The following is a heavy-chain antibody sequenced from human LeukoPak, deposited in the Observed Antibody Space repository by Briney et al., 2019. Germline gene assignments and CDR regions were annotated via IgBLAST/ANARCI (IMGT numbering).Heavy chain of an antibody. D-gene: IGHD2-8*02. Sequence: GGSLRLSCAASGFTFSSYAMTWVRQAPGKGLEWVSSISSGGGTTYYADSVKGLFTISRDNSKNTLYLQMNSLRAEDTAVYYCAKDPGGSWDYWGQGGLVTVSS. J-gene: IGHJ4*02. CDR2: ISSGGGTT. V-gene: IGHV3-23*01. CDR1: GFTFSSYA. CDR3: AKDPGGSWDY.